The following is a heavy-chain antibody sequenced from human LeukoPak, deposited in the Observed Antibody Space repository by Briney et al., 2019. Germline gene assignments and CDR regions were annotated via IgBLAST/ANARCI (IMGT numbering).Heavy chain of an antibody. Sequence: GGSLRLSCAASGFTFSSYSMNWVRQAPGKGLEWVSSISSSCSIIYCAGSGKGRFTITRDNAKNSLYQQMTSLRAEDTAVYYCARAYSSGWPDHWGQGTLVTVSS. CDR2: ISSSCSII. J-gene: IGHJ4*02. V-gene: IGHV3-21*01. CDR1: GFTFSSYS. CDR3: ARAYSSGWPDH. D-gene: IGHD6-19*01.